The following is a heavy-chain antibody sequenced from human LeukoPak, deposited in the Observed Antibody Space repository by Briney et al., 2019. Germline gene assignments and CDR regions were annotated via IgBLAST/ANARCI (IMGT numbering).Heavy chain of an antibody. J-gene: IGHJ5*02. CDR1: AFTFSSYA. D-gene: IGHD3-9*01. CDR3: AKGNIRYFELTWFDP. Sequence: GGSLRLSCAASAFTFSSYAMSWVRQAPGKGLERVSAISGTGGSTYYADSVKGRFTISRDNSKNTLYLQMNSLRAEDTAVYYCAKGNIRYFELTWFDPGGQGTLVTVS. V-gene: IGHV3-23*01. CDR2: ISGTGGST.